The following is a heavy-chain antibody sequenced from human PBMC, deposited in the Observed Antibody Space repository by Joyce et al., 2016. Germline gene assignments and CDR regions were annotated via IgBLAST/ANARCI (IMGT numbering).Heavy chain of an antibody. CDR3: ARESADSSGYYYGLY. J-gene: IGHJ4*02. CDR1: GGAFSRHS. CDR2: ITPICGPA. D-gene: IGHD3-22*01. V-gene: IGHV1-69*12. Sequence: QVQLVQSGAEVRQPGSSVRLSCKASGGAFSRHSISWGRQAPGQGLEWMGCITPICGPATYAPKFQGRVTITVDESTGTAYMELNRLRSEDTAMYYCARESADSSGYYYGLYWGQGALVTVSS.